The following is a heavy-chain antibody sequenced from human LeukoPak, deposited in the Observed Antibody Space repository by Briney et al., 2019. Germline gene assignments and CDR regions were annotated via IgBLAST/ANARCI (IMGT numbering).Heavy chain of an antibody. CDR3: VRDRELTY. D-gene: IGHD1-26*01. Sequence: SETLSLTCTVSGGSISIYYWSWIRQPPGKGLEWIGYIYNRGSTIYNPSLRSRVTISVDTSKNQFSLKLNSVTAADTAVYYCVRDRELTYWSQGTLVTVSS. CDR1: GGSISIYY. CDR2: IYNRGST. J-gene: IGHJ4*02. V-gene: IGHV4-59*01.